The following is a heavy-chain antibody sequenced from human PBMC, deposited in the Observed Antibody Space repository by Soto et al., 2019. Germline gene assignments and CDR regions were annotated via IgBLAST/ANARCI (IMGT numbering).Heavy chain of an antibody. D-gene: IGHD4-17*01. V-gene: IGHV4-59*08. CDR1: GGSISRYH. Sequence: NPSETLSLTCTVSGGSISRYHWSWIRQPPGKGLEWIGNIYYSGRTNYNPSLKSRVTISVDTSKNQFSLKLSSVTAADTAVSYCASYGDSLYSFEYWGQGPLVTVSS. CDR2: IYYSGRT. J-gene: IGHJ4*02. CDR3: ASYGDSLYSFEY.